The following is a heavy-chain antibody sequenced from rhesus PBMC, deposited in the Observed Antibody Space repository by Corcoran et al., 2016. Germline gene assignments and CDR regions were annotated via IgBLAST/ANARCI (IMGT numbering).Heavy chain of an antibody. Sequence: QVQLQESGPGRVRPSETLSLTCAVSGGPISSGSYYWSGLRQPPGTGLEWIGYITYRGRTTYIPSLKLRVTISRDTSKNHFSLKLSSVTAADTAVDYWARGACFAQRGPFDYWGQGVLVTVSS. J-gene: IGHJ4*01. CDR2: ITYRGRT. D-gene: IGHD3S6*01. CDR1: GGPISSGSYY. CDR3: ARGACFAQRGPFDY. V-gene: IGHV4-122*02.